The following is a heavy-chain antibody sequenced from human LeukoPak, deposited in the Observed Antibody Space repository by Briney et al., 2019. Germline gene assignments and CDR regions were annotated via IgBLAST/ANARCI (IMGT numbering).Heavy chain of an antibody. Sequence: SSETLSLTCTVSGGSIGFYYWNRIRQPPGKGLEWIGCVYYNGSSNYNPSLKSRVTISVDMSKIQFSLKLSSVTAADTAVYYCARSIKRGLFDYWGQGSLVTVSS. CDR3: ARSIKRGLFDY. D-gene: IGHD3-10*01. V-gene: IGHV4-59*01. J-gene: IGHJ4*02. CDR2: VYYNGSS. CDR1: GGSIGFYY.